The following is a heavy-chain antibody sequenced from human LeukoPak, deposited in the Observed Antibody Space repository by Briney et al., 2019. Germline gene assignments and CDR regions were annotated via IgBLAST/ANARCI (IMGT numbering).Heavy chain of an antibody. J-gene: IGHJ2*01. CDR2: ISGSGGST. CDR1: GFTFSSYA. D-gene: IGHD3-3*01. V-gene: IGHV3-23*01. Sequence: PGGSLRLSCAASGFTFSSYAMSWVRQAPGKGLEWVSAISGSGGSTYYADSVKGRFTISRDNYKNTLYLQMNSLRAEDTAAYYCAKDSFMGYYDFWSGYYTPNWYFDLWGRGTLVSVSS. CDR3: AKDSFMGYYDFWSGYYTPNWYFDL.